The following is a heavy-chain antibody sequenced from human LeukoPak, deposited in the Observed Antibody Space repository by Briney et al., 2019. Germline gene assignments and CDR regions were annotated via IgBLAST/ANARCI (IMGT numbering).Heavy chain of an antibody. CDR2: ISSSSRYL. Sequence: PGGSLRLSCAASGFTFSSYSMNWVRQAPGKGLEWVSSISSSSRYLDYAGSVKGRFPISRDNAKNPLYLQMTSLRAEDTAVYYCARAPYDILTGYREDDAFDIWGEGTMVTVSS. J-gene: IGHJ3*02. CDR3: ARAPYDILTGYREDDAFDI. D-gene: IGHD3-9*01. CDR1: GFTFSSYS. V-gene: IGHV3-21*01.